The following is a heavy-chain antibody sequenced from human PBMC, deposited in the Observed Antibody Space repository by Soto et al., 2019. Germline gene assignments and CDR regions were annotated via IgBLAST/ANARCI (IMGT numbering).Heavy chain of an antibody. CDR1: GGSISSGDYY. CDR2: IYYSGST. Sequence: SETLSLTCTVSGGSISSGDYYWSWIRQPPGKGLEWIGYIYYSGSTYYNPSLKSRVTISVDTSKNQFSLKLSSVTAADTAVYYCARDKSKAVAGTPYYYYHYGMDVWGQGTTVTVSS. CDR3: ARDKSKAVAGTPYYYYHYGMDV. V-gene: IGHV4-30-4*01. J-gene: IGHJ6*02. D-gene: IGHD6-19*01.